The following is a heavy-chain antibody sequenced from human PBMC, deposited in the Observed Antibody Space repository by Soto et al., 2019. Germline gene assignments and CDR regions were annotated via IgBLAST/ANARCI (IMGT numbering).Heavy chain of an antibody. CDR2: ISGSGGST. Sequence: GGSLRLSCAASGFTFSSYAMSWVRQAPGKGLEWVSAISGSGGSTYCADSVKGRFTISRDNSKNTLYLQMNGLEVEDTGMYYCVTRFTAVSTARFDFWGQGTLVTVSS. D-gene: IGHD4-17*01. V-gene: IGHV3-23*01. CDR3: VTRFTAVSTARFDF. CDR1: GFTFSSYA. J-gene: IGHJ4*02.